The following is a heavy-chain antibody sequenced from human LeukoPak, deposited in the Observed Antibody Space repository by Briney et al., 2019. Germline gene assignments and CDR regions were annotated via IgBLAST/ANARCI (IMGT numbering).Heavy chain of an antibody. V-gene: IGHV3-23*01. D-gene: IGHD4-17*01. CDR2: ISGSGGST. Sequence: GGSLRLSCAASGFTFSGYAMSWVRQAPGKGLEWVSAISGSGGSTYYADSVKGRFTISRDNSKNTLYLQMNSLRAEDTAVYYCAKGSPDYGDLQTLDYWGQGTLVTVSS. CDR1: GFTFSGYA. CDR3: AKGSPDYGDLQTLDY. J-gene: IGHJ4*02.